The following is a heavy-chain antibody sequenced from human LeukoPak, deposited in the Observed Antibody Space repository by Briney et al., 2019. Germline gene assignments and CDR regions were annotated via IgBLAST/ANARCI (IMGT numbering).Heavy chain of an antibody. D-gene: IGHD5-18*01. CDR3: ARDLSIQLWSYFDY. CDR1: GGSISSYY. J-gene: IGHJ4*02. V-gene: IGHV4-4*07. CDR2: IYTSGST. Sequence: SETLSLTCTVSGGSISSYYWSWIRQPAGKGLEWIGRIYTSGSTNYNPSLKSRVTMSVDTSKNQFSLKLSSVTAADTAVYYCARDLSIQLWSYFDYWGREPWSPSPQ.